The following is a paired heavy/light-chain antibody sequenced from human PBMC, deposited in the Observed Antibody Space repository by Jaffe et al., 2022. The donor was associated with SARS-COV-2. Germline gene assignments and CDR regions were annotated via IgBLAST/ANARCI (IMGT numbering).Light chain of an antibody. V-gene: IGKV1-39*01. CDR3: QQRYSAPVT. CDR1: QSISIF. J-gene: IGKJ4*01. Sequence: DIQMTQSPPSLSASVGDRVTISCRASQSISIFLNWYQQKPGKAPKLLIFGAYTLQSGVPSRFSGSGLGTDFTLTISSLQPEDFAVYFCQQRYSAPVTFGGGTQVEVK. CDR2: GAY.
Heavy chain of an antibody. J-gene: IGHJ3*02. D-gene: IGHD3-22*01. CDR2: ISGGGGRT. Sequence: EVQLVESGGGLVQRGGSLRLSCVGSGFTFDIYAMSWVRQAPGKGMEWVSSISGGGGRTDYGDSVKGRFTISRDNSENTLYLQMNNLSAEDTAVYYCAKDKGDYDNSGSPPFAFHTWGQGTLVSVSS. CDR1: GFTFDIYA. CDR3: AKDKGDYDNSGSPPFAFHT. V-gene: IGHV3-23*04.